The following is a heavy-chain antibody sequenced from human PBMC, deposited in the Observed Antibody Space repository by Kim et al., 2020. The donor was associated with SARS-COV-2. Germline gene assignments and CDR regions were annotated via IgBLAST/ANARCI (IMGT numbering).Heavy chain of an antibody. Sequence: GGSLRLSCAASGFTFSSYSMNWVRQAPGKGLEWVSSISSSSSYIYYADSVKGRFTISRDNAKNSLYLQMNSLRAEDTAVYYCARGSYSGGILAPLDYWGQGTLVTVSS. CDR1: GFTFSSYS. V-gene: IGHV3-21*01. CDR3: ARGSYSGGILAPLDY. J-gene: IGHJ4*02. D-gene: IGHD1-26*01. CDR2: ISSSSSYI.